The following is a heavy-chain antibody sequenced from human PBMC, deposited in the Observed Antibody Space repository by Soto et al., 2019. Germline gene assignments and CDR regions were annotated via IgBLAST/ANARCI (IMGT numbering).Heavy chain of an antibody. CDR2: IIPIFGTA. CDR3: ARICGFFGVFFISTPDNYGMDA. D-gene: IGHD3-3*01. CDR1: GGTFSSYA. V-gene: IGHV1-69*13. J-gene: IGHJ6*02. Sequence: SVKVSCKASGGTFSSYAISWVRQAPGQGLEWIGGIIPIFGTANYAQKYQGRVTITADESTSTAYMELSSLRSEDTAVYYSARICGFFGVFFISTPDNYGMDAGGQGTTATVSS.